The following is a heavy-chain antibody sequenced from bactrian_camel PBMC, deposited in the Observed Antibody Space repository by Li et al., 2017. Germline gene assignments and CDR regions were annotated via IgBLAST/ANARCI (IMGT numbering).Heavy chain of an antibody. V-gene: IGHV3S53*01. J-gene: IGHJ4*01. CDR3: AATYLTRHFPCTVVAVGDYDY. Sequence: HVQLVESGGGSVQPGGSLRLSCASSGSIYDTMCMGWVRQAPGKEREGVAAIDKSGYTTYTYSVEGRFTISKDNAENTLYLQMTNLKPEDTAMYYCAATYLTRHFPCTVVAVGDYDYRGQGTQVTVS. CDR1: GSIYDTMC. D-gene: IGHD6*01. CDR2: IDKSGYT.